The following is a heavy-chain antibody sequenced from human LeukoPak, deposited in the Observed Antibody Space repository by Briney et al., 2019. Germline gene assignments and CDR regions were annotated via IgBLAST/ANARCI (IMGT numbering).Heavy chain of an antibody. Sequence: SVKVTCKASGGAFSSYAISWVRQAPGQGLEWMGGIIPILGTANYAQKFQGRVTITADESTSTAYMELSSLRSEDTAVYYCARVSLRRNYYYYYGMDVWGQGTTVTVSS. CDR1: GGAFSSYA. J-gene: IGHJ6*02. D-gene: IGHD3-16*01. CDR2: IIPILGTA. V-gene: IGHV1-69*13. CDR3: ARVSLRRNYYYYYGMDV.